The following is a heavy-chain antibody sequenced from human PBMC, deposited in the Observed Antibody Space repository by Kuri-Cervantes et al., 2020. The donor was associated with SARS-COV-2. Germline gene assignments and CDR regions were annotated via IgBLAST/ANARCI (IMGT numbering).Heavy chain of an antibody. CDR3: ARDDIVVVPAAMRPYYYYGMDV. V-gene: IGHV3-33*01. Sequence: GGSLRLSCAASGFTFSSYGMHWVRQAPGKGLEWVAVIWYDGSNKYYADSVKGRFTISRDNSKNTLYLQMNSLRAEDTAVYYCARDDIVVVPAAMRPYYYYGMDVWGQGTTVTVSS. D-gene: IGHD2-2*01. J-gene: IGHJ6*02. CDR2: IWYDGSNK. CDR1: GFTFSSYG.